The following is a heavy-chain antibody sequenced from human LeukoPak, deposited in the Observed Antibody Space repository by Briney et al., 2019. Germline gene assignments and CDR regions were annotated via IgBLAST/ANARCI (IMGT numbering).Heavy chain of an antibody. CDR3: SRGSGWLSVY. Sequence: GESLTLSCTVSGFTFGDYLKSWFRLPQGQGMEWIGFISGGTTEYAASVKGRFTISRDDSTSIAYLQMNSLTTEDTAVYYCSRGSGWLSVYWGQGTLVADSS. CDR2: ISGGTT. CDR1: GFTFGDYL. V-gene: IGHV3-49*03. D-gene: IGHD6-19*01. J-gene: IGHJ4*02.